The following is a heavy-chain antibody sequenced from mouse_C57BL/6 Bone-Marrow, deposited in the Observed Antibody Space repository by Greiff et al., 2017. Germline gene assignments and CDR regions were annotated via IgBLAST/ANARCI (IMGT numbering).Heavy chain of an antibody. D-gene: IGHD1-1*01. Sequence: VQLQQSGPELVKPGASVKISCKASGYSFTDYNMNWVKQSHGKSLEWIGVINPNYGTTNYNQKFKGKATLTVDQSSSTAYMQLNRLTTEDSAVYDGAIYAYGSSWVDYWGQGTTLTVSS. CDR2: INPNYGTT. CDR1: GYSFTDYN. J-gene: IGHJ2*01. V-gene: IGHV1-39*01. CDR3: AIYAYGSSWVDY.